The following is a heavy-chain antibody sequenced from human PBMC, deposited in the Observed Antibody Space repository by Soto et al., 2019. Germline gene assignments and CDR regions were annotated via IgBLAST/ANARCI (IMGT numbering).Heavy chain of an antibody. Sequence: QVQLVESGGGVVQPGRSLRLSCAASGFTFSSYGMHWVRQAPGKGLEWVAVISYDGSNKYYADSVKGRFTISSDNSKNTLYLQMNSLRAEDTAVYYCAKSPRQFYYYYGMDVWGQGTTVTVSS. V-gene: IGHV3-30*18. J-gene: IGHJ6*02. CDR1: GFTFSSYG. CDR3: AKSPRQFYYYYGMDV. CDR2: ISYDGSNK.